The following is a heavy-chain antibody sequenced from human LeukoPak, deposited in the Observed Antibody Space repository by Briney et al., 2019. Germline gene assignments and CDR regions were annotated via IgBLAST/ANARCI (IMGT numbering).Heavy chain of an antibody. CDR1: GFTVSTNY. D-gene: IGHD5/OR15-5a*01. Sequence: GGSLRLSCAASGFTVSTNYMSWVRQAPGKGLEWVSLIYSDGTTNYADSVKGRFTISRDNYKNTLFLQMNSLRAEDTAVYYCARDVYYFDYWGQGTLVTVSS. CDR2: IYSDGTT. CDR3: ARDVYYFDY. J-gene: IGHJ4*02. V-gene: IGHV3-53*01.